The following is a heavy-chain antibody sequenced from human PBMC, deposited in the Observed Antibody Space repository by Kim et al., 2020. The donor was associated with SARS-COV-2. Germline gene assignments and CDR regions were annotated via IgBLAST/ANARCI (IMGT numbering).Heavy chain of an antibody. Sequence: GGSLRLSCAASGFTFSSYGMHWVRQAPGKGLEWVAVISYDGSNKYYADSVKGRFTISRDNSKNTLYLQMNSLRAEDTAVYYCAKDRSYGILSPNFDYWGQGTLVTVSS. CDR1: GFTFSSYG. V-gene: IGHV3-30*18. J-gene: IGHJ4*02. CDR3: AKDRSYGILSPNFDY. CDR2: ISYDGSNK. D-gene: IGHD5-18*01.